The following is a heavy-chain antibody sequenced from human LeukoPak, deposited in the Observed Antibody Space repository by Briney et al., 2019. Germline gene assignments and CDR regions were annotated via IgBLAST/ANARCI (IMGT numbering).Heavy chain of an antibody. D-gene: IGHD3-16*02. CDR1: GFTFSSYW. J-gene: IGHJ4*02. Sequence: GGSLRLSCAASGFTFSSYWMHWVRQAPGKGLVWVSRINNDGSSTSYADSVKGRFTISRDNAKNTLYLQMNSLRAEDTAVYYCARWGVWGNYRPIDYWGQGSLVTVSS. V-gene: IGHV3-74*01. CDR2: INNDGSST. CDR3: ARWGVWGNYRPIDY.